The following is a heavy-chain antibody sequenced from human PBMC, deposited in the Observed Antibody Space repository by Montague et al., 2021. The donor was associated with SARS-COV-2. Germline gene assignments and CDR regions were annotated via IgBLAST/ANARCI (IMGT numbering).Heavy chain of an antibody. CDR2: IYYGGST. Sequence: SETLSLTCTVTGGSISTYYWSWIRQPPGKGLGWIGYIYYGGSTNYYPSPTSRVTLSVDTYKNQFSLKLSSVTAADTAVYYCERADSTMGRGVNRWAFDNWGQGTLVTVSS. J-gene: IGHJ3*02. D-gene: IGHD3-10*01. V-gene: IGHV4-59*01. CDR3: ERADSTMGRGVNRWAFDN. CDR1: GGSISTYY.